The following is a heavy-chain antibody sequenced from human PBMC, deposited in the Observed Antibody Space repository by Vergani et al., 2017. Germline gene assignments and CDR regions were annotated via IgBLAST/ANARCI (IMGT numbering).Heavy chain of an antibody. V-gene: IGHV3-7*03. CDR3: ARDRAAGIDY. CDR1: GFTFSSYW. J-gene: IGHJ4*02. CDR2: IKKEGSEK. Sequence: EVQLVESGGGLVQPGGSLRLSCAASGFTFSSYWMGWVRRAPGKGLEWVANIKKEGSEKYYVDSVKGRFTISRDNAKNSLYLQMNSLRAEDTAVYYCARDRAAGIDYWGQGTLVTVSS. D-gene: IGHD1-14*01.